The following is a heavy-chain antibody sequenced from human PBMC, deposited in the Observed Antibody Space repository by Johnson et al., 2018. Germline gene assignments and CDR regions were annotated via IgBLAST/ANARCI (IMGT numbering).Heavy chain of an antibody. D-gene: IGHD2-15*01. CDR2: ISYDGSNK. V-gene: IGHV3-30*03. J-gene: IGHJ6*03. CDR1: GFTFSSYG. CDR3: AAARLPLFYYDYYMDV. Sequence: QVQLVESGGGVVQXGRSLRLSCAASGFTFSSYGVYWVRQAPGKGLEWVAVISYDGSNKYYADSVKGRFTISRDNSKNTLYLKMNSLGAEDTAVYYCAAARLPLFYYDYYMDVWGKGTTVTVSS.